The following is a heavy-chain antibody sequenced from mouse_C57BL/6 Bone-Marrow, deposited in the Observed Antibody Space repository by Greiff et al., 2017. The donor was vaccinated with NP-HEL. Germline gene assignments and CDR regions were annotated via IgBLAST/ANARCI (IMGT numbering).Heavy chain of an antibody. J-gene: IGHJ1*03. V-gene: IGHV1-69*01. CDR1: GYTFTSYW. Sequence: QVQLQQPGAELVMPGASVKLSCKASGYTFTSYWMHWVKQRPGQGLEWIGEIDPSDSYTNYNQKFKGKSTLTVDKSSSTAYMQLSSLTSEDAAVYYCARVYHGHYGGYFDVWGTGTTVTVSS. CDR2: IDPSDSYT. CDR3: ARVYHGHYGGYFDV. D-gene: IGHD2-1*01.